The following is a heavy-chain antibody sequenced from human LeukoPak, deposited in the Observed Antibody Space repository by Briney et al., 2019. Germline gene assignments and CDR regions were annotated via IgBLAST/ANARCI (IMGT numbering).Heavy chain of an antibody. Sequence: GGSLRLSCAASGFTFSDHYMDWVRQAPGKGLEWVANIKEDGSQKYYVDSVKGRFTISRDNAKNSLYLQMNSLRAEDTAVYYCARVPPYYYDSSGYYLYYFDYWGQGTLVTVSS. CDR3: ARVPPYYYDSSGYYLYYFDY. D-gene: IGHD3-22*01. J-gene: IGHJ4*02. V-gene: IGHV3-7*01. CDR1: GFTFSDHY. CDR2: IKEDGSQK.